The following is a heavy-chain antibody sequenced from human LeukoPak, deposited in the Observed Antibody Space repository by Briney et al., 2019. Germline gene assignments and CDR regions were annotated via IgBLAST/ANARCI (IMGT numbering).Heavy chain of an antibody. CDR1: GYTFTGYY. Sequence: ASVKVSCKASGYTFTGYYMHWVRQAPGQGLEWMGWINPNSGGTNYAQKFQGRVTMTRDTSISTAYMELSRLRSDDTAVYYCARGGWGEVYYYYMDVWGKGTTVTVSS. CDR3: ARGGWGEVYYYYMDV. J-gene: IGHJ6*03. V-gene: IGHV1-2*02. CDR2: INPNSGGT. D-gene: IGHD3-16*01.